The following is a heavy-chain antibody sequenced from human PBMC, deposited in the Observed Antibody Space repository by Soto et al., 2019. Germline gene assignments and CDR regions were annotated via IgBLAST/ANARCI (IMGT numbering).Heavy chain of an antibody. J-gene: IGHJ1*01. CDR2: TSYDGSDK. CDR3: ARWGTTGGLDV. V-gene: IGHV3-30*19. CDR1: GFTFRSYV. D-gene: IGHD3-16*01. Sequence: QVQLVESGGGVVQPGTSLRVSCVGSGFTFRSYVIHWVRQAPGEGLEWVALTSYDGSDKYYGDSVRGRFTISRDNSRNTVDLQMDSLRLEDTALYYCARWGTTGGLDVWGQGTLVSVSS.